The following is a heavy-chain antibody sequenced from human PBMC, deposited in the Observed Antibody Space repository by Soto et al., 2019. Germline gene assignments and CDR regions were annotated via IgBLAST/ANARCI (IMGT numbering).Heavy chain of an antibody. D-gene: IGHD6-19*01. V-gene: IGHV1-3*01. CDR1: GYTFTSYA. CDR2: INAGNGNT. J-gene: IGHJ4*02. CDR3: ASGEVAGYYYFDY. Sequence: QVQLVQSGAEVKKPGASVKVSCKASGYTFTSYAMHWVRQAPGQRLEWMGWINAGNGNTKYSQKFQGRVTITRDTSASTAYMELSSLRSEDTAMYYCASGEVAGYYYFDYWGQGTLVTVSS.